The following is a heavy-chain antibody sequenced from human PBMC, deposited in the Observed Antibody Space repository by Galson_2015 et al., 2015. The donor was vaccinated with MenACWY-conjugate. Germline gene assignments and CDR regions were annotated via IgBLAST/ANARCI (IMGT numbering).Heavy chain of an antibody. Sequence: SLRLSCAASGFTSSNHAMSWVRQAPGKGLEWVSSISGSGDSTYFADSVRGRFTISRDNSENTVALQMNSLRAEDTAVYHCARRYYSDSRGYLVSIGYWGQGTPGPGS. CDR1: GFTSSNHA. V-gene: IGHV3-23*01. D-gene: IGHD3-22*01. CDR3: ARRYYSDSRGYLVSIGY. J-gene: IGHJ4*02. CDR2: ISGSGDST.